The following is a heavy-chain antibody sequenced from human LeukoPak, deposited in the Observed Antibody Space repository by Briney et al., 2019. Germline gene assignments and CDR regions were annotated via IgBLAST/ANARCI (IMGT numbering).Heavy chain of an antibody. Sequence: SAPLSLTCTVAGGSISNNYWSLLRQPPGKGLEWVAYIYYTGSANYNPSLKSRVTISVDTSKNQFSLKLSSVTASDTAVYYCARGSSGYYLTNWFDPWGQGTLVTVSS. CDR3: ARGSSGYYLTNWFDP. CDR2: IYYTGSA. D-gene: IGHD3-22*01. J-gene: IGHJ5*02. CDR1: GGSISNNY. V-gene: IGHV4-59*01.